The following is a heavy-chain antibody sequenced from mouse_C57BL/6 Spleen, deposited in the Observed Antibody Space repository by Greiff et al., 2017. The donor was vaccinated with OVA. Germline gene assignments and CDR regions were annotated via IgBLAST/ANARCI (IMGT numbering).Heavy chain of an antibody. Sequence: QVQLQQPGAELVRPGSSVKLSCKASGYTFTSYWMHWVKQRPIQGLEWIGNIDPSDSETHYNQKFKDKATLTVDKSSSTAYMQLSSLTSEDSAVYYGASFYYGNFEGFAYWGQGTLVTVSA. CDR3: ASFYYGNFEGFAY. D-gene: IGHD2-1*01. V-gene: IGHV1-52*01. J-gene: IGHJ3*01. CDR2: IDPSDSET. CDR1: GYTFTSYW.